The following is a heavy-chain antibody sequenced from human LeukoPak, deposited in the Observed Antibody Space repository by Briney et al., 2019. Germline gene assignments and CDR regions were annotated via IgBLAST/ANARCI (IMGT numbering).Heavy chain of an antibody. CDR1: GGAISPYH. J-gene: IGHJ4*02. V-gene: IGHV4-59*12. Sequence: SETLSLTCAVSGGAISPYHWTWIRRPPGKGLEWIGYISYSGSTNYNPSLKSRVTISIDTSKSQFSLKLSSVTAADTAVYYCARDLDYYGSGSYEYWGQGTLVTVSS. CDR2: ISYSGST. CDR3: ARDLDYYGSGSYEY. D-gene: IGHD3-10*01.